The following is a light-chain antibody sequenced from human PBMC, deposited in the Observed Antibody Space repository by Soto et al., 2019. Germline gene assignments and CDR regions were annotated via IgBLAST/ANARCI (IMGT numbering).Light chain of an antibody. CDR1: SGDIGSYTY. Sequence: QSALTQPASVSGSPGQSITISCTGTSGDIGSYTYVSWYQQYPGKAPKLLISEVTNRPSGVSNRFSGSKSGNTASLTISGLQAEDEADYYCSSYTSSNTYVFGSGTKVTVL. CDR3: SSYTSSNTYV. V-gene: IGLV2-14*01. J-gene: IGLJ1*01. CDR2: EVT.